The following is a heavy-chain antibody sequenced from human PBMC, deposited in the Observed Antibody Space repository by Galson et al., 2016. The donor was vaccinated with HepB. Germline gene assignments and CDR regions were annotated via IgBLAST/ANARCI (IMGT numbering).Heavy chain of an antibody. CDR2: SRNKPNSYTT. CDR3: ARALTMVRWAYGH. CDR1: GSTVNVQY. D-gene: IGHD3-10*01. V-gene: IGHV3-72*01. Sequence: SLRLSCAASGSTVNVQYMSWVRQAPGKGLEWVGRSRNKPNSYTTEYAASVKGRFTISRDDSSNSLFLQMNSLKTEDTAVYYCARALTMVRWAYGHWGQGTLVTVSS. J-gene: IGHJ4*02.